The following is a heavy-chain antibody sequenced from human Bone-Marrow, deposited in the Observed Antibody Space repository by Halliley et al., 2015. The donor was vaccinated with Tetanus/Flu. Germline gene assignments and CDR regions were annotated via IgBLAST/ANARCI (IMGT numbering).Heavy chain of an antibody. Sequence: SLRLSCAVSGFTFGDYGMHWVRQAPGKGLEWVGCITYDGIRRFYADSVKGRFTISRDNSKNTLFLQMDSLRPEDTAVYYCAKVPYEPSDYGDPPQTNWFDSWGQGTLVTVSS. CDR1: GFTFGDYG. V-gene: IGHV3-30*18. D-gene: IGHD4-17*01. J-gene: IGHJ5*01. CDR2: ITYDGIRR. CDR3: AKVPYEPSDYGDPPQTNWFDS.